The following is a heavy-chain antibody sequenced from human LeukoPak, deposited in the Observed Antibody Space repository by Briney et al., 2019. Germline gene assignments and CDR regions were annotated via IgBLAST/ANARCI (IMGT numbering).Heavy chain of an antibody. CDR1: GYTFTSYY. D-gene: IGHD3-10*01. V-gene: IGHV1-46*01. CDR2: INPSGGST. Sequence: ASVKVSCKASGYTFTSYYMHWVRQAPGQGLEWMGIINPSGGSTSYAQKFQGRVTMTRDTSTSTVYMELSSLRSEDTAVYYCARSESGSGSGLAAYDMDVWGQGTTVTVSS. CDR3: ARSESGSGSGLAAYDMDV. J-gene: IGHJ6*02.